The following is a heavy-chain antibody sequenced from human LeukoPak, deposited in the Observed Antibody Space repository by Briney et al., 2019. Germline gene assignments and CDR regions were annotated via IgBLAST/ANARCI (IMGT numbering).Heavy chain of an antibody. V-gene: IGHV5-51*01. J-gene: IGHJ4*02. D-gene: IGHD1-1*01. CDR2: INPGDSDT. CDR1: GYSFTSYW. Sequence: GESLKISCKGSGYSFTSYWIAWVRQMPGKGLEWMGIINPGDSDTRYSTSFQGQATISADKSITTAYLQWSSLKASDTAMYYCALGRELLTTPNYWGQGTLVTVSS. CDR3: ALGRELLTTPNY.